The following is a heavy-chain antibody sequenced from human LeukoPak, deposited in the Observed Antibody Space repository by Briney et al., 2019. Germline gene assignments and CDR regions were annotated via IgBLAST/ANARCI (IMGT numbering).Heavy chain of an antibody. D-gene: IGHD3-10*01. CDR1: GGSFSGYY. J-gene: IGHJ4*02. Sequence: PSETLSLTCAVYGGSFSGYYWSWIRQPPGRGLEWIGEINHSGSTNYNPSLKSRVTISVDTSKNQFSLKLSSVTAADTAVYYCARIPRSGSYYPFDYWGQGTLVTVSS. CDR3: ARIPRSGSYYPFDY. V-gene: IGHV4-34*01. CDR2: INHSGST.